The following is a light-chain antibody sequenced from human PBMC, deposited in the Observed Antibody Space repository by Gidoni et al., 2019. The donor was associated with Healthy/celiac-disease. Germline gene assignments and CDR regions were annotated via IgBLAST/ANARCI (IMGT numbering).Light chain of an antibody. V-gene: IGLV8-61*01. CDR3: VLYMGSGSWV. CDR2: STN. Sequence: QTVVTQEPSFSVSPGGTVTLTCGLSSGSVSTSYYPSWYQQTQGQAPRTLIYSTNTRSSGVPDRFSGSILGNKAALTITGAQADDESDYYCVLYMGSGSWVFGGGTKLTVL. J-gene: IGLJ3*02. CDR1: SGSVSTSYY.